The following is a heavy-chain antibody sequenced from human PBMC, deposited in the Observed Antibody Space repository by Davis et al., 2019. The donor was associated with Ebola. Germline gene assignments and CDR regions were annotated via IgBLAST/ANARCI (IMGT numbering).Heavy chain of an antibody. CDR2: ISSSSSYI. D-gene: IGHD3-9*01. J-gene: IGHJ3*02. CDR1: GFTFSSYS. V-gene: IGHV3-21*04. Sequence: PGGSLRLSCAASGFTFSSYSMNWVRQAPGKGLEWVSSISSSSSYIYYADSVKGRFTISRHNSKNTLYLQMNSLRAEDTAVYYCARVHRYAFDIWGQGTMVTVSS. CDR3: ARVHRYAFDI.